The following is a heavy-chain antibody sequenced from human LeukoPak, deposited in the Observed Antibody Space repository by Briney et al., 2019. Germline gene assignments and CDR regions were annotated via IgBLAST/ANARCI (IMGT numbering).Heavy chain of an antibody. J-gene: IGHJ4*02. CDR2: ISADGGRT. Sequence: GGALRLSCSASGFTFIHYAMNWVRQAPGKGPEYVSSISADGGRTYYADSVEGRFTISRDNSNNTVFIQMTGLRTEDSAMYYCVKDQVTLMINKDYDHWGRGTLVTVSS. D-gene: IGHD3-16*01. V-gene: IGHV3-64D*06. CDR3: VKDQVTLMINKDYDH. CDR1: GFTFIHYA.